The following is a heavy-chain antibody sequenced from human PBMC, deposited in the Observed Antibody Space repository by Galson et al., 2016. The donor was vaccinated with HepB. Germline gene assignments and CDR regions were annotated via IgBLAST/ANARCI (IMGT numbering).Heavy chain of an antibody. D-gene: IGHD6-19*01. V-gene: IGHV4-39*01. CDR1: GASISGTNYY. CDR2: IYYTGNT. Sequence: SETLSLTCNVSGASISGTNYYWGWIRQSPGRGLEWIGSIYYTGNTNYNPSLESRVTISVDTSKNHLSLSLSSVTAADTAVYYCATGVVVAGRMYYYYMDVWGKGTSVTVSS. CDR3: ATGVVVAGRMYYYYMDV. J-gene: IGHJ6*03.